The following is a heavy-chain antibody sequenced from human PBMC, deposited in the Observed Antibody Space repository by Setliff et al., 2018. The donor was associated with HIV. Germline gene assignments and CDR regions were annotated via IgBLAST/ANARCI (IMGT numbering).Heavy chain of an antibody. CDR1: GGSISSGGYY. D-gene: IGHD3-22*01. CDR3: ARALGYYDSSGYSAEYFSH. Sequence: PSETRSLTCTVSGGSISSGGYYWGWIRQPPGTGLEWVSVIYSGGSTYYADSVKGRFTISRDNAKNSLYLQMNSLRAEDTAVYYCARALGYYDSSGYSAEYFSHWGQGTLVTVSS. CDR2: IYSGGST. V-gene: IGHV3-53*01. J-gene: IGHJ1*01.